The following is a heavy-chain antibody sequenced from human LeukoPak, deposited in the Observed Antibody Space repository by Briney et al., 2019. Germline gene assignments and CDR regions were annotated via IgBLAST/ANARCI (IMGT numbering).Heavy chain of an antibody. Sequence: GESLKTSRQCSGYSFTNYLISWVRQMPGEGPGWMGRLDSRCSYTNHRPPFQGHVTISADKSITAAYLAWRSLRGSHTAMYYCPKRLGADAFDIWCQGKRAIVSS. CDR3: PKRLGADAFDI. J-gene: IGHJ3*02. V-gene: IGHV5-10-1*01. CDR1: GYSFTNYL. D-gene: IGHD3-16*01. CDR2: LDSRCSYT.